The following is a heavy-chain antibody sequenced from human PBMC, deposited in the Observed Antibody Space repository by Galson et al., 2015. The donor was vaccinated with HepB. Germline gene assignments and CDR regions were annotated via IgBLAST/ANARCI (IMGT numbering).Heavy chain of an antibody. CDR2: ISFDGSSK. V-gene: IGHV3-30-3*01. D-gene: IGHD3-22*01. J-gene: IGHJ3*01. CDR3: ARDRNYYDSSGYDHDAFDL. Sequence: SLRLSCAASGFTFTTYPMHWVRRAPGKGLEWVAVISFDGSSKHYTDSVKGRFTISRDNSNNTLYLQMNSLRAEDTAVYYCARDRNYYDSSGYDHDAFDLWGQGTMVAVSS. CDR1: GFTFTTYP.